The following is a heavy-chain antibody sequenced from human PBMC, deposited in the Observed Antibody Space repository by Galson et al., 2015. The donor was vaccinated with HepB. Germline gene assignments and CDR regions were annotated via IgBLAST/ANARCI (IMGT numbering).Heavy chain of an antibody. CDR3: ARALRVGYCSSTSCGPWGY. J-gene: IGHJ4*02. D-gene: IGHD2-2*01. V-gene: IGHV1-18*01. CDR2: ISAYNGNT. Sequence: SVKVSCKASGYTFTSYGISWVRQAPGQGLEWMGWISAYNGNTNYAQKLQGRVTMTTDTSTSTAYMELRSLRSDDTAVYYCARALRVGYCSSTSCGPWGYWGQGTLVTVSS. CDR1: GYTFTSYG.